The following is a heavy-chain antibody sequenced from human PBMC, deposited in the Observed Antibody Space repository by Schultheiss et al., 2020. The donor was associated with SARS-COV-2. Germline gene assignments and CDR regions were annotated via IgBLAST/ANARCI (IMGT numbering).Heavy chain of an antibody. CDR2: ISYDGSNK. J-gene: IGHJ3*02. Sequence: GESLKISCAASGFTFSSYSMNWVRQAPGKGLEWVAVISYDGSNKYYADSVKGRFTISRDNDKNSLFLQMSSLRVGDTAVYYCARDQRSDYGDYVDGVGGGVDIWGQGTMVTVSS. CDR3: ARDQRSDYGDYVDGVGGGVDI. V-gene: IGHV3-30*03. D-gene: IGHD4-17*01. CDR1: GFTFSSYS.